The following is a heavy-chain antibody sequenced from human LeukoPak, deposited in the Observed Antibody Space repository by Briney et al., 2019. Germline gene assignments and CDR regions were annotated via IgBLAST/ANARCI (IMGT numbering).Heavy chain of an antibody. J-gene: IGHJ4*02. Sequence: GGSLRLSCAASGFTVSSNYMTWVRQAPGKGLEWVSYISSSGRTTYYADSVKGRFTISRDNAKNSLYLQMNILRAEDTAVYYCARDSDSSGYFDSWGQGTLVTVSS. CDR2: ISSSGRTT. D-gene: IGHD3-22*01. CDR1: GFTVSSNY. CDR3: ARDSDSSGYFDS. V-gene: IGHV3-48*03.